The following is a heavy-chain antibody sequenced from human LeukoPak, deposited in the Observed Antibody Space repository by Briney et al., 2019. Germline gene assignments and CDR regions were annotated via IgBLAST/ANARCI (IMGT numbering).Heavy chain of an antibody. CDR3: AGPYDSSGYPLRDV. CDR1: GGSISSYY. D-gene: IGHD3-22*01. CDR2: IYTSGST. V-gene: IGHV4-4*07. Sequence: SETLSLTCTVSGGSISSYYWSWIRQPAGKGLEWIGRIYTSGSTNYNPPLKSRVTISVDTSKNQFSLKLSSVTAADTAVYYCAGPYDSSGYPLRDVWGKGTTVTVSS. J-gene: IGHJ6*04.